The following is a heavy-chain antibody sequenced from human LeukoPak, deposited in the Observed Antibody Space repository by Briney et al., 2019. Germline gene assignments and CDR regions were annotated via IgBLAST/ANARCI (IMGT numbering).Heavy chain of an antibody. D-gene: IGHD2-15*01. CDR3: ARDRYCSGGSCLFRLFDY. V-gene: IGHV3-23*01. J-gene: IGHJ4*02. CDR2: ISGSGGST. Sequence: GGSLRLSCAASGFTFSSYAMSWVRQAPGKGLEWVSAISGSGGSTYYADSVKGRFTISRDNSKNTLYLQMNSLRAEDTAVYYCARDRYCSGGSCLFRLFDYWGQGTLVTVSS. CDR1: GFTFSSYA.